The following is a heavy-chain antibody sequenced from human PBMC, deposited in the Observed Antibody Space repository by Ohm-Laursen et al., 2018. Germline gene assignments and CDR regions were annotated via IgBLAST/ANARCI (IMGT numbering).Heavy chain of an antibody. V-gene: IGHV3-69-1*02. CDR3: ATGDNAYFPPI. CDR1: GLSFRLYT. J-gene: IGHJ4*02. CDR2: ISTSAVV. D-gene: IGHD3-9*01. Sequence: SLRLSCSAPGLSFRLYTINWVRQAPGQGLEFVSSISTSAVVYYDDSVKGRFTISRDNTNNSAYLQMISLRPEDTAVYYCATGDNAYFPPIWGQGTLVTVSS.